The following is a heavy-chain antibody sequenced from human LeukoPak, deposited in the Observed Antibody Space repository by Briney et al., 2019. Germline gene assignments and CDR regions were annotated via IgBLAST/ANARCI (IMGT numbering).Heavy chain of an antibody. CDR2: ISGSGGST. J-gene: IGHJ4*02. D-gene: IGHD2-2*01. V-gene: IGHV3-23*01. CDR1: GFTFSSYA. Sequence: GGSLRLSCTASGFTFSSYAMSWVRQAPGKGLEWVSAISGSGGSTYYADSVKGRFTISRDNSKNTLYMQLSSMRAEDTAVYYCAKGVVVVPAAIDYWGQGTLVTVSS. CDR3: AKGVVVVPAAIDY.